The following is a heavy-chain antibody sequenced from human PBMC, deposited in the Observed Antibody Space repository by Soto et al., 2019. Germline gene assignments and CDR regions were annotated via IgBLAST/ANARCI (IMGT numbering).Heavy chain of an antibody. D-gene: IGHD6-13*01. J-gene: IGHJ4*02. V-gene: IGHV4-31*03. Sequence: QVQLQESGPGLVEPSQTLSLTCNVSGGSISSGGYHWSWIRQHPGKGLEWIAYIYYSGDTYYNPSLKSRVAISVHTSKKQFSLNLSSATAADTAVYYCARLAYSSRGGQFFDHWGQGVLVTVSS. CDR2: IYYSGDT. CDR1: GGSISSGGYH. CDR3: ARLAYSSRGGQFFDH.